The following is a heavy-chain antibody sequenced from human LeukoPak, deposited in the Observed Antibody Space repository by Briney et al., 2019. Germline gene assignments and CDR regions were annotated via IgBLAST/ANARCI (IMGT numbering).Heavy chain of an antibody. CDR2: IRSKAYGETA. J-gene: IGHJ4*02. Sequence: GGSLRLSCTASGFTFGDYAMSWIRQAPGKGLEWVGFIRSKAYGETADYAASVKGRFTISRDDSKAIAYLQMNSLKTEDTAVYHCTRDRGAYNLYDYWGLGTLVTVSS. CDR3: TRDRGAYNLYDY. V-gene: IGHV3-49*03. CDR1: GFTFGDYA. D-gene: IGHD1-1*01.